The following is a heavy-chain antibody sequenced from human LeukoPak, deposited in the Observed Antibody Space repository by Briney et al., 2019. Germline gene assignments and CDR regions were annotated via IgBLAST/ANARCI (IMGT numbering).Heavy chain of an antibody. CDR1: GGTFSSYA. J-gene: IGHJ6*02. CDR2: IIPILGIA. V-gene: IGHV1-69*04. D-gene: IGHD2-21*01. CDR3: ERGSFRHIVVNRGGYYYGMDV. Sequence: SVKVSCKASGGTFSSYAISWVRQAPGQGLEWMGRIIPILGIANYAQKFQGRVTITADKSTSTAYMELSSLRSEDTAVYYCERGSFRHIVVNRGGYYYGMDVWGQGTTVTVSS.